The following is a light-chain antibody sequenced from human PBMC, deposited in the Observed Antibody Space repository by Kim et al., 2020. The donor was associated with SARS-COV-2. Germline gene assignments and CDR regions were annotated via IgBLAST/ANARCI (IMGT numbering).Light chain of an antibody. J-gene: IGKJ5*01. Sequence: APRGRATLSCRASQTVVNNLAWYQQKPGQAPRLLIYAASTRANGIAARFSGSGSGTDFTLTITSLQSEDSAVYYCQQYNDWPSITFGRGTRLEIK. CDR1: QTVVNN. CDR3: QQYNDWPSIT. CDR2: AAS. V-gene: IGKV3-15*01.